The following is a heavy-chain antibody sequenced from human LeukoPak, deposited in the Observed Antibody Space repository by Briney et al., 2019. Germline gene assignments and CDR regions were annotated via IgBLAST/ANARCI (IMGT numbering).Heavy chain of an antibody. Sequence: SQTLSLTCAISGDSVSGSPAVWDWIRQSPSRGLEWLGRAYYRSKWYIDYAVSVKGRITITPDTSKNQFSLQLNSVTPEDTAVYYCARGAVRGGTNFDYWGQGTLVTVSS. CDR1: GDSVSGSPAV. J-gene: IGHJ4*02. CDR3: ARGAVRGGTNFDY. V-gene: IGHV6-1*01. CDR2: AYYRSKWYI. D-gene: IGHD3-10*01.